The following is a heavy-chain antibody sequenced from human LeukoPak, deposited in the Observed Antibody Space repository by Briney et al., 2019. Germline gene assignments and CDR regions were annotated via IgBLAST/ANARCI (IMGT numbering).Heavy chain of an antibody. CDR3: AREKPDGAAGADY. CDR1: GFTVSSNY. Sequence: GGSLRLSCAASGFTVSSNYMSWVRQAPGKGLEWVSVIYSGGSTYYADSVKGRFTISRDNSKNTLYLQVNSLRAEDTAVYYCAREKPDGAAGADYWGQGTLVTVSS. D-gene: IGHD6-13*01. CDR2: IYSGGST. J-gene: IGHJ4*02. V-gene: IGHV3-66*01.